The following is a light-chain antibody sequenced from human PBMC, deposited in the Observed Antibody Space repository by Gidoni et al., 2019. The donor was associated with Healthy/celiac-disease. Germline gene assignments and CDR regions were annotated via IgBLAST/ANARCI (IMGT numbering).Light chain of an antibody. V-gene: IGKV3-11*01. J-gene: IGKJ3*01. Sequence: EIVLTQSPATLSLSPGERATLSCRASQSVSSYLAWYQQKPGQAPRLLIYDAPNRATGIPARFSGSGSGTDFTLTISSLEPEDFAVYYCQQRSNWHTFXPXTKVDIK. CDR3: QQRSNWHT. CDR1: QSVSSY. CDR2: DAP.